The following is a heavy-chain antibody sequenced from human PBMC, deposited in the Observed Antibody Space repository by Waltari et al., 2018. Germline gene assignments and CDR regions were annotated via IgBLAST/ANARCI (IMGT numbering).Heavy chain of an antibody. CDR3: ARDGGYYYGSGSPYYYYMDV. V-gene: IGHV3-21*01. J-gene: IGHJ6*03. CDR2: ISSSSSYI. CDR1: GFTFSSYS. Sequence: EVQLVESGGGLVKPGGSLRLSCAASGFTFSSYSMNWVRQAPGKGLEWVSSISSSSSYIYYADSVKDRFTISRDNAKNSLYLQMNSLRAEDTAVYYCARDGGYYYGSGSPYYYYMDVWGKGTTVTVSS. D-gene: IGHD3-10*01.